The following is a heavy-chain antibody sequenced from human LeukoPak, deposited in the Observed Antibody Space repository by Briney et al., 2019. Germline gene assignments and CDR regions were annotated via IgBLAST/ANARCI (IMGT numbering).Heavy chain of an antibody. D-gene: IGHD3-9*01. CDR3: VSHSNILTNYCFDY. Sequence: PGGSLRLSCAASGFTVSDNFMSWVRQAPGKGLEWVSIIHGDGNTYYIDSAKGRFTISRDTSKNTLSLQMNSLRAEDTAVYYCVSHSNILTNYCFDYWGQGALVTVSS. CDR1: GFTVSDNF. V-gene: IGHV3-53*01. J-gene: IGHJ4*02. CDR2: IHGDGNT.